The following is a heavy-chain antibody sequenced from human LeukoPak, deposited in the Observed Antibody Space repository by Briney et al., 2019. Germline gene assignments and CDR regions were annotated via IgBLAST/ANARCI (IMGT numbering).Heavy chain of an antibody. CDR2: ISGSGGST. J-gene: IGHJ3*02. CDR3: ARSRRSSSWFRDAFDI. V-gene: IGHV3-23*01. CDR1: GFTFSSYA. Sequence: GGSLRLSCAASGFTFSSYAMSWVRQAPGKGLEWVSAISGSGGSTYYADSVKGRFTISRDNSKNTLYLQMNSLRAEDTAVYYCARSRRSSSWFRDAFDIWGQGTMVTVSS. D-gene: IGHD6-13*01.